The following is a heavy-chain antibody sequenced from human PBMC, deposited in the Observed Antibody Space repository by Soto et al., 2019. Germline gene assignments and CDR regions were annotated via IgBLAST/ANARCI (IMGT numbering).Heavy chain of an antibody. CDR3: ARGKGMEENYFHYGLDI. CDR1: GYTFSTYA. Sequence: ASVKVSCKASGYTFSTYAMHWVRQAPGQSLEWMGWLNGGTGQTRYSQKFQDRVIITRDTSESKGYMELSSLTSEDKAVDYCARGKGMEENYFHYGLDIWGQGTTVTV. D-gene: IGHD1-1*01. CDR2: LNGGTGQT. V-gene: IGHV1-3*01. J-gene: IGHJ6*01.